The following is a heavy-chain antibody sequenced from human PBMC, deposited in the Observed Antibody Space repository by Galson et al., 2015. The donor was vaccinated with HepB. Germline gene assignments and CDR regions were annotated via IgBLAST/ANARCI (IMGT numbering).Heavy chain of an antibody. D-gene: IGHD3-9*01. CDR1: GLRASDFY. Sequence: SLRLSCAVSGLRASDFYMSWFRQAPGKGLEWLSYISDSGRMVYYGDSVKGRFTISRDNAKNSIYLQMNSLGAEDTAVYFCATDFRQQNNDVLTGHHYWGQGALVTVSS. CDR2: ISDSGRMV. CDR3: ATDFRQQNNDVLTGHHY. V-gene: IGHV3-11*01. J-gene: IGHJ4*02.